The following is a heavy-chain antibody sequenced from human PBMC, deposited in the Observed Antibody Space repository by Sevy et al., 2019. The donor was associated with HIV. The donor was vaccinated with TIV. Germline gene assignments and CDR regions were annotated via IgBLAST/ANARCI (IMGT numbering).Heavy chain of an antibody. CDR1: GGSISSYH. D-gene: IGHD3-10*01. CDR2: IDYSGGT. V-gene: IGHV4-59*01. CDR3: ATEYGGSRHDY. J-gene: IGHJ4*02. Sequence: SETLSLTCTVSGGSISSYHWSWIRQPPGKRLEWIGYIDYSGGTNYNPSLKSRVTISKDTSTNQLSLKRNAVTAAATAEYNCATEYGGSRHDYWGQGTLVTVSS.